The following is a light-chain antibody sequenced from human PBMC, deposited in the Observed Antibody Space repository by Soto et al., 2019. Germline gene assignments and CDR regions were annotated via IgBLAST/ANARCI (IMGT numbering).Light chain of an antibody. CDR2: GAS. CDR3: QQYNNWLRT. J-gene: IGKJ1*01. CDR1: QTIRSD. V-gene: IGKV3-15*01. Sequence: EIVMTQSPVTLSVSPVERATLSCMASQTIRSDLAWYQQKPGQAPRLLIYGASTRATGIPARFSGSGSGTEFTLTISSLQSEDFAVYYCQQYNNWLRTFGQGTKVDNK.